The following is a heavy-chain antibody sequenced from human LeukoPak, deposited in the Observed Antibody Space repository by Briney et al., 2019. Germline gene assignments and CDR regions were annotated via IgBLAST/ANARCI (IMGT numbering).Heavy chain of an antibody. V-gene: IGHV3-33*06. D-gene: IGHD2-2*01. CDR2: IWYDGSNG. CDR1: GFSFSSYG. J-gene: IGHJ5*02. Sequence: GGSLRLSCAASGFSFSSYGMPWVRQVPGKGLEWVAAIWYDGSNGYYEDSVKGRFTISRDNSKNTVYLQMDSLRVEDTAVYYCAKDMTDCSSSNCYCWFDPWGQGTLVTVSS. CDR3: AKDMTDCSSSNCYCWFDP.